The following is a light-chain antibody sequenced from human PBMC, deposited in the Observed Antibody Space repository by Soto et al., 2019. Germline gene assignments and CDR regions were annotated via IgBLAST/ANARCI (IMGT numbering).Light chain of an antibody. Sequence: EIVLTQSPATLSLSPGERATLSCRASQSVSSYLAWYQQKPGQAPRLLIYDASNRATGIPARFSGSGSGTDFTLTISSLEPEDFAVYYCHQRSSWPMYTFGQGTKLEIK. CDR1: QSVSSY. V-gene: IGKV3-11*01. CDR3: HQRSSWPMYT. J-gene: IGKJ2*01. CDR2: DAS.